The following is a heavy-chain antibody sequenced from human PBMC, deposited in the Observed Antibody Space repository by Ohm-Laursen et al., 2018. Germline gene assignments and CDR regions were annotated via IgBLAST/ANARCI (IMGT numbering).Heavy chain of an antibody. Sequence: SLRLSCTASGLTLKSYSMNWVRQAPGKGLEWVSSISFSGSHIYYADSVKGRFTISRDNAKTTLYLQMNSLRVEDTAVFYCARGHYDMNLWGQGTTVTVSS. CDR1: GLTLKSYS. V-gene: IGHV3-21*01. CDR3: ARGHYDMNL. CDR2: ISFSGSHI. J-gene: IGHJ6*02.